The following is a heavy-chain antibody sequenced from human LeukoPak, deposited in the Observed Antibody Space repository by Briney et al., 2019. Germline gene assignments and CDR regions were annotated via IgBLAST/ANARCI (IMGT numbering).Heavy chain of an antibody. CDR3: ARGGSYWSPDY. J-gene: IGHJ4*02. V-gene: IGHV4-59*01. Sequence: SETLSLTCTVSGGSISSYNWSWIRQSPGKGLEWIGYIYYSGSTNYNPSLKSRVTISVDTSKNQFSLNLNSVTAADTAVYYCARGGSYWSPDYWGQGTLVTVSS. D-gene: IGHD1-26*01. CDR2: IYYSGST. CDR1: GGSISSYN.